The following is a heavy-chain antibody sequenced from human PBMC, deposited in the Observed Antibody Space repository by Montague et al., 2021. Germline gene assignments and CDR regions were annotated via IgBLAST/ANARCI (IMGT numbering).Heavy chain of an antibody. V-gene: IGHV4-59*12. CDR3: GRDYWGSIDY. CDR1: GGSFNGYY. J-gene: IGHJ4*01. Sequence: SETLSLTCSVSGGSFNGYYWSWIRQPPGKGLEWIGYMRSSGSPNYNPSLKSRVAISIDRSRNQFSLELSSVTAADTAIYFCGRDYWGSIDYWGHGILVTVSS. D-gene: IGHD2-8*02. CDR2: MRSSGSP.